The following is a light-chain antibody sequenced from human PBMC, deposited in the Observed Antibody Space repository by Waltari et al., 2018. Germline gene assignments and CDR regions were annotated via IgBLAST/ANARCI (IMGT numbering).Light chain of an antibody. J-gene: IGKJ4*01. Sequence: QLTQSPSSLSASVGDRVTITCRASQGISSYLAWYQQKPGTAPKLLLYAASTLQSGVPSRFSGSGSGTDFTLTISSLQPEDFATYYCQQLNSYPLTFGGGTKVEI. CDR1: QGISSY. V-gene: IGKV1-9*01. CDR3: QQLNSYPLT. CDR2: AAS.